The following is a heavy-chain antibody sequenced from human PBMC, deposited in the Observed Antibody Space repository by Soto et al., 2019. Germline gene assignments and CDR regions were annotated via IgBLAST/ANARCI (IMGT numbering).Heavy chain of an antibody. CDR2: ISGSGGST. Sequence: GGSLRLSCAASGFTFSSYAMSWVRQAPGKGLEWVSAISGSGGSTYYADSVKGRFAISRDNSKNTLYLQMNSLRAEDTAVYYCAHLGVGPAFRFDYWGQGSLVTVSS. D-gene: IGHD2-2*01. CDR3: AHLGVGPAFRFDY. J-gene: IGHJ4*02. V-gene: IGHV3-23*01. CDR1: GFTFSSYA.